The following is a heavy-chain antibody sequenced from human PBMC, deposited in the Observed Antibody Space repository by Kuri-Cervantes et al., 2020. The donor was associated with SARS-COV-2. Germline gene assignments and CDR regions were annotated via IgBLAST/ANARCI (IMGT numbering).Heavy chain of an antibody. J-gene: IGHJ6*02. V-gene: IGHV3-9*01. CDR1: GFTVDDYA. CDR3: AKDQGIFLYYDFWSGIIPHYGMDV. Sequence: GESLRLSCAASGFTVDDYAMHWVRQAPGKGLEWVSGISWNSGSIGYADSAKGRFTISRDKSKNTLYLQMNSLRAEDTAVYYCAKDQGIFLYYDFWSGIIPHYGMDVWGQGTTVTVSS. CDR2: ISWNSGSI. D-gene: IGHD3-3*01.